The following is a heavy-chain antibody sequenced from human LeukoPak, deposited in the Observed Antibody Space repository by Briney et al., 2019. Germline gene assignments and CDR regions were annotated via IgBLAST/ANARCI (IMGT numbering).Heavy chain of an antibody. D-gene: IGHD2-2*01. V-gene: IGHV4-30-4*01. Sequence: PSETLSLTCTVSGASISSGDYYWSWIRQPPGKGLEWIGYIYYSGSTYYNPSLKSRVTISVDTSKNQFSLKLSSVTAADTAVYYCARRYCSSTSCNYNWFDPWGQGTLVTVSS. CDR1: GASISSGDYY. J-gene: IGHJ5*02. CDR3: ARRYCSSTSCNYNWFDP. CDR2: IYYSGST.